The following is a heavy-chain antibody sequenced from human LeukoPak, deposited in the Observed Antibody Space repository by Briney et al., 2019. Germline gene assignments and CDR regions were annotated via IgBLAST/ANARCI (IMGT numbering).Heavy chain of an antibody. Sequence: GGSLGLSCAASGFTFSDYYMSWIRQAPGKGLEWVANINEDGSQKHYVDSVKGRFTISRDNTKKLVFLQMNSLRVEDTAVYYCARDEVGGYYFEWGQGNLVNVSS. D-gene: IGHD3-3*01. V-gene: IGHV3-7*01. CDR2: INEDGSQK. CDR3: ARDEVGGYYFE. CDR1: GFTFSDYY. J-gene: IGHJ4*02.